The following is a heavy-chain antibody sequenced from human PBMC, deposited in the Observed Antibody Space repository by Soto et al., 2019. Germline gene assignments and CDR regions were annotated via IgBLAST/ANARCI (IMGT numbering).Heavy chain of an antibody. J-gene: IGHJ4*02. CDR3: ARAGYCSGGSCSSYDYIWGSYRPRLYFDY. Sequence: SETLSLTCTVSGGSISSYYWSWIRQPPGKGLEWIGYIYYSGSTNYNPSLKSRVTISVDTSKNQFSLKLSSVTAADTAVYYCARAGYCSGGSCSSYDYIWGSYRPRLYFDYWGQGTLVTVSS. D-gene: IGHD3-16*02. V-gene: IGHV4-59*01. CDR1: GGSISSYY. CDR2: IYYSGST.